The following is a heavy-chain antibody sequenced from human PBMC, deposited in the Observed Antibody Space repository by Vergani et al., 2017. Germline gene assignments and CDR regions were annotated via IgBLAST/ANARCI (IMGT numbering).Heavy chain of an antibody. V-gene: IGHV3-33*01. CDR2: IWYDGSNK. Sequence: QVQLVESGGGVVQPGRSLRLSCAASGFTFSSYGMHWVRQAPGKGLEWVAVIWYDGSNKYYADSVKGRFTISRDNSKNTLYLQMNSLRAEDTAVYYCARDDYYDSSGLSLFDYWGQGTLVTVSS. CDR1: GFTFSSYG. CDR3: ARDDYYDSSGLSLFDY. D-gene: IGHD3-22*01. J-gene: IGHJ4*02.